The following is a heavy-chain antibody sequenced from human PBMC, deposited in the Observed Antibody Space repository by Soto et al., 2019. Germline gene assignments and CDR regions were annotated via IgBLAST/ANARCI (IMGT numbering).Heavy chain of an antibody. D-gene: IGHD4-17*01. Sequence: XTPSLPCTVSGVSLSSGSFYWAWIRQPPGKGLEWIGFGSYSGTTNYKPSLKSRVTISVDTSRSQISLKVSSLTAADTAVYYCARGATVTQYDYWGQGTLVTVSS. CDR3: ARGATVTQYDY. J-gene: IGHJ4*02. CDR1: GVSLSSGSFY. V-gene: IGHV4-61*01. CDR2: GSYSGTT.